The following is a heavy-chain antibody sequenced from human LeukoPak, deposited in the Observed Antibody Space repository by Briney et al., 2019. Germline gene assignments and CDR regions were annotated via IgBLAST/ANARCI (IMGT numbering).Heavy chain of an antibody. D-gene: IGHD2-15*01. CDR3: ARDPGSDCSCGSCYLDY. Sequence: ASVKVSCKASGYTFTTYYMHWVRQAPGQGLEWMGIINPSGGSTSYAQKFQGRVTMTRDTSTGTVYMQLSSLRSEDTAVYYCARDPGSDCSCGSCYLDYWGQGALVTVSS. J-gene: IGHJ4*02. CDR1: GYTFTTYY. CDR2: INPSGGST. V-gene: IGHV1-46*01.